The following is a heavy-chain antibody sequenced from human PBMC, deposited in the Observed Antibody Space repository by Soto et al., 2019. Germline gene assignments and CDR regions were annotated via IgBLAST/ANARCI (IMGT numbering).Heavy chain of an antibody. CDR1: GYTSTSYP. J-gene: IGHJ4*02. V-gene: IGHV1-3*01. Sequence: ASVKVSCKASGYTSTSYPMHWVRQAPGQGLEWMGWINAGNGDTKYSQKFQGRVTITRDTSANTAYMELSSLRSEDTAVFYCARDWTHYDSSGPGDYWGQGTLVTVSS. CDR3: ARDWTHYDSSGPGDY. D-gene: IGHD3-22*01. CDR2: INAGNGDT.